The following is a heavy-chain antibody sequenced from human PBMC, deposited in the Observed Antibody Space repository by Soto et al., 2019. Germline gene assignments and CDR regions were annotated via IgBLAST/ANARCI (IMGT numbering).Heavy chain of an antibody. J-gene: IGHJ3*01. V-gene: IGHV3-66*01. D-gene: IGHD4-17*01. CDR3: AGDSTDGDFVDAFDV. CDR2: IFAGGTT. CDR1: GFTVSGHY. Sequence: HLVESGGGLVQPGGSLRLSCAASGFTVSGHYVNWVRQAPGKGLEWVAVIFAGGTTYSADSVEGRFTISRDISKNTVSLEMNSLRVEDTAVYYCAGDSTDGDFVDAFDVWGQGTMVTVSS.